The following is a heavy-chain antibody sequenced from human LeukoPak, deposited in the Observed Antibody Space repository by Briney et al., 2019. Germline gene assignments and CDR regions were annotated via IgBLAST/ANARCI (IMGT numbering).Heavy chain of an antibody. J-gene: IGHJ3*02. CDR2: IYYSGST. CDR1: GGSISSSSYY. CDR3: ARETSRDWTPWNAFDI. D-gene: IGHD3/OR15-3a*01. V-gene: IGHV4-61*01. Sequence: SETLSLTCTVSGGSISSSSYYWGWIRQPPGKGLEWIGYIYYSGSTNYNPSLKSRVTISVDTSKNQFSLKLSSVTAADTAVYYCARETSRDWTPWNAFDIWGQGTMVTVSS.